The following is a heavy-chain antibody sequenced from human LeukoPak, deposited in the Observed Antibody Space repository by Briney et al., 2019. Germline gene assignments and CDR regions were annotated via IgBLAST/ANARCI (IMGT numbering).Heavy chain of an antibody. Sequence: SVKVSCKASGGTFSSYAISWVRQAPGQGLEWMGGIIPIFGTANYAQKFQGRVTVTADESTSTAYMELSSLRSEDTAVYYCARGPITMVRGVSYYYGMDVWGQGTTVTVSS. J-gene: IGHJ6*02. CDR2: IIPIFGTA. CDR3: ARGPITMVRGVSYYYGMDV. CDR1: GGTFSSYA. D-gene: IGHD3-10*01. V-gene: IGHV1-69*13.